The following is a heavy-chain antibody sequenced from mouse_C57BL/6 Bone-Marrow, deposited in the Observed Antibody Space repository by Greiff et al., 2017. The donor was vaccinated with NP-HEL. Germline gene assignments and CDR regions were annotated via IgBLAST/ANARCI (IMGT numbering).Heavy chain of an antibody. CDR2: IDPSDSYT. CDR1: GYTFTSYW. CDR3: ARGAY. J-gene: IGHJ3*01. Sequence: QVHVKQPGAELVKPGASVKLSCKASGYTFTSYWMQWVKQRPGQGLEWIGEIDPSDSYTNYNQKFKGKATLTVDTSSSTAYMQLSSLTSEDSAFYYCARGAYWGQGTLVTVSA. V-gene: IGHV1-50*01.